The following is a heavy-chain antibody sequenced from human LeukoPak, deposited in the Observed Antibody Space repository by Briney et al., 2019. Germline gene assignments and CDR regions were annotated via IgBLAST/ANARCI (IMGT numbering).Heavy chain of an antibody. CDR3: ARGTSSWRGVDY. CDR2: ISSSSSYI. CDR1: GFTFSSYS. V-gene: IGHV3-21*01. J-gene: IGHJ4*02. Sequence: GGSLRPSCAASGFTFSSYSMNWVRQAPGKGLEWVSSISSSSSYIYYADSVKGRFTISRDNAKNSLYLQMNSLRAEDTAVYYCARGTSSWRGVDYWGQGTLVTVSS. D-gene: IGHD6-13*01.